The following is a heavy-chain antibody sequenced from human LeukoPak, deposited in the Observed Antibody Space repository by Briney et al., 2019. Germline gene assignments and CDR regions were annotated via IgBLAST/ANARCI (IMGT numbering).Heavy chain of an antibody. Sequence: ETLSLTCTVSGGSTTSYYWSWIRQPPGEGLEWIGYIYYSESTNYNPSLKSRVTISVDTSKNQYSLKLSSVTAADTAVYYCARNYGDFDYWGQGTLVTVSS. CDR3: ARNYGDFDY. CDR1: GGSTTSYY. J-gene: IGHJ4*02. CDR2: IYYSEST. D-gene: IGHD4-17*01. V-gene: IGHV4-59*01.